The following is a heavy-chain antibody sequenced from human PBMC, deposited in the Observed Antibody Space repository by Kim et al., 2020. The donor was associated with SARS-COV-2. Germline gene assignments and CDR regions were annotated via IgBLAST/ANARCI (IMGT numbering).Heavy chain of an antibody. D-gene: IGHD5-12*01. CDR2: ISSSGSTI. Sequence: GGSLRLSCAASGFTFSDYYMSWIRQAPGKGLEWVSYISSSGSTIYYADSVKGRFTISRDNAKNSLYLQMNSLRAEDTAVYYCATDFHVDIVATNPWGQGTLVTVSS. V-gene: IGHV3-11*01. J-gene: IGHJ5*02. CDR3: ATDFHVDIVATNP. CDR1: GFTFSDYY.